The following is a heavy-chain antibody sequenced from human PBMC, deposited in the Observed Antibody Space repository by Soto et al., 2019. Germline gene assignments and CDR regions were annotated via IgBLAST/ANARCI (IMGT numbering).Heavy chain of an antibody. D-gene: IGHD3-3*01. CDR1: GGSISSSSYY. J-gene: IGHJ5*02. CDR2: IYYSGST. Sequence: PSETLSLTCTVSGGSISSSSYYWGWIRQPPRKGLEWIGSIYYSGSTYYNPSLKSRVTISVDTSKNQFSLKLSSVTAADTAVYYCARSYDFWSACTQHDPWGQGTLVTVSS. CDR3: ARSYDFWSACTQHDP. V-gene: IGHV4-39*01.